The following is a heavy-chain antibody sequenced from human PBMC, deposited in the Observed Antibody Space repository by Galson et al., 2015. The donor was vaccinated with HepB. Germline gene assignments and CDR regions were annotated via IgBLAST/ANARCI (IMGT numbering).Heavy chain of an antibody. V-gene: IGHV3-48*03. CDR3: ARFEHSGFDL. J-gene: IGHJ2*01. CDR2: ITNSGSII. Sequence: SLRLSCAASGFTFSSYEMNWARQAPGKGLEWISYITNSGSIIYYADSVKGRFTISRDNAKNSLYLQMNSLRAEDTAVYYCARFEHSGFDLWGRGTLVTVSS. D-gene: IGHD3-10*01. CDR1: GFTFSSYE.